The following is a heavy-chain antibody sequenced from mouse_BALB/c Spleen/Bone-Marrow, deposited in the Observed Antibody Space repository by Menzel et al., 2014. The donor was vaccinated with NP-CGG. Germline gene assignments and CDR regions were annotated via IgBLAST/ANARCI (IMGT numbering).Heavy chain of an antibody. Sequence: QVQLKQSAAELARPGASVKMSCKASGYTFTSYTMQWVKQRPGQGLEWIGYIDPSNTYTDYNQKFRDKTTLTADKSSSTAYMQLTSLTSEDSAVYYCAREDIITAYFDYWGQDTTLTVSS. CDR2: IDPSNTYT. J-gene: IGHJ2*01. D-gene: IGHD1-1*01. V-gene: IGHV1-4*02. CDR1: GYTFTSYT. CDR3: AREDIITAYFDY.